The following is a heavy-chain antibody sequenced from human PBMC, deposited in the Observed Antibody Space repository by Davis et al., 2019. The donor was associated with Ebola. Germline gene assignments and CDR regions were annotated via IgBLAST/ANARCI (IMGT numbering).Heavy chain of an antibody. CDR1: GFTFSSYE. V-gene: IGHV3-48*03. J-gene: IGHJ4*02. CDR2: ISRSGSTI. Sequence: PGGSLRLSCAASGFTFSSYEMNWVRQAPGKGLEWVSYISRSGSTIYYADSVKGRFTISRDNAKNSLYLQMNSLRAEDTALYYCAKGGYSSGSYFYFDYWGQGTLVTVSS. CDR3: AKGGYSSGSYFYFDY. D-gene: IGHD3-10*01.